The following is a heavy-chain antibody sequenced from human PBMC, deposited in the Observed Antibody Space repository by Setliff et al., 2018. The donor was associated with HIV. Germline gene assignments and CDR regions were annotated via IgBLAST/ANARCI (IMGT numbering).Heavy chain of an antibody. CDR2: MNPKSGNT. J-gene: IGHJ6*02. Sequence: ASVKVSCKASGYTFTSYVITWVRQATGQGLEWMGWMNPKSGNTGYAQKLQGRITMTRDTSISTAYMELSSLKSEDTAVYYCASKGGASVKDQPGYMDVWGQGTTVTVSS. CDR1: GYTFTSYV. V-gene: IGHV1-8*01. CDR3: ASKGGASVKDQPGYMDV. D-gene: IGHD1-26*01.